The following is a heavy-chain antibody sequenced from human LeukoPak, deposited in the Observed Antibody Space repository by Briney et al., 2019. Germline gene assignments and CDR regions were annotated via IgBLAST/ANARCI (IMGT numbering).Heavy chain of an antibody. CDR2: VYHSGST. Sequence: PSETLSLTCTVSGYSVSSGYYWGWIRQPPGKGLEWIGEVYHSGSTNYYPSLKSRVTISIEKSKNQFSLKLSSVTAADTAVYYCAGAYCGGDCYSGRAFDIWGQGTMVTVSS. CDR1: GYSVSSGYY. CDR3: AGAYCGGDCYSGRAFDI. V-gene: IGHV4-38-2*02. D-gene: IGHD2-21*02. J-gene: IGHJ3*02.